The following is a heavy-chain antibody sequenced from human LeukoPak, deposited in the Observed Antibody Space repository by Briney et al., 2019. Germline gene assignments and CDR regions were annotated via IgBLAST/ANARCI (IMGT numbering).Heavy chain of an antibody. J-gene: IGHJ4*02. CDR1: GGSFSGYY. CDR3: ARETAAAGTGGDY. CDR2: INHSGST. Sequence: SETLSLTCAVYGGSFSGYYWSWIRQPPGKGLEWIGEINHSGSTNYNPSLKSRVTISVDTSKNQFSLKLSSVTAADTAVYYCARETAAAGTGGDYWGQGTLVPSPQ. D-gene: IGHD6-13*01. V-gene: IGHV4-34*01.